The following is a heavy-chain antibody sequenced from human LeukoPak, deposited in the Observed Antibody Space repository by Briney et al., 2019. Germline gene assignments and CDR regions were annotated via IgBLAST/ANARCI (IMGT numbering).Heavy chain of an antibody. CDR3: ARVGCTSCYPPSWYFDL. D-gene: IGHD2-2*01. CDR2: IYYSGST. CDR1: GGSISSYY. V-gene: IGHV4-59*01. J-gene: IGHJ2*01. Sequence: SETLSLTCTVSGGSISSYYWSWIRQPPGKGLEWIGYIYYSGSTNYNPSLKSRVTISVGTSKNQFSLKLSSVTAADTAVYYCARVGCTSCYPPSWYFDLWGRGTLVTVSS.